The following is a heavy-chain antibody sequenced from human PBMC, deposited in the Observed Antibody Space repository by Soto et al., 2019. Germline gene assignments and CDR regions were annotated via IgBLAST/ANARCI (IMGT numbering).Heavy chain of an antibody. Sequence: SETLSLTCAVSGASITSNNWWSWVRQPPGKGLEWIGEIFHSGSTYYNPSLKTRLTISVDKSKNQFSLKLSSVTAADTAVYYCARVYSGSYSDSWGRGTLVTVSS. J-gene: IGHJ4*02. CDR2: IFHSGST. V-gene: IGHV4-4*02. CDR1: GASITSNNW. CDR3: ARVYSGSYSDS. D-gene: IGHD1-26*01.